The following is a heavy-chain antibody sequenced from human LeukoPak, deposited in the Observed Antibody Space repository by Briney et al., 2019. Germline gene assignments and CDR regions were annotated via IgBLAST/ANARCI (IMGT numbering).Heavy chain of an antibody. CDR1: GYTFTSYD. V-gene: IGHV1-8*01. CDR3: ARDYDFWSGYFPRRIRFDP. Sequence: ASVKVSCKASGYTFTSYDIHWVRQATGQGLEWMGWMNPNSGNTGYAQKFQGRVTMTRNTSISTAYMELSSLRSEDTAVYYCARDYDFWSGYFPRRIRFDPWGQGTLVTVSS. D-gene: IGHD3-3*01. J-gene: IGHJ5*02. CDR2: MNPNSGNT.